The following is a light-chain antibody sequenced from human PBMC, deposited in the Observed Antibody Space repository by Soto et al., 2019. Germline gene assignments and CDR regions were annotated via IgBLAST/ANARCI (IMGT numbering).Light chain of an antibody. CDR3: QQTYTTPHT. J-gene: IGKJ2*01. Sequence: DIQMTQSPSSLSASVGDRVTITCRAGQNISSYLNWYQQKPGKAPKLLIHAASSLQSGVPSRFSGSGSGTDFTLTISSLQPEDFATYYCQQTYTTPHTFGQGTKLEIK. CDR1: QNISSY. V-gene: IGKV1-39*01. CDR2: AAS.